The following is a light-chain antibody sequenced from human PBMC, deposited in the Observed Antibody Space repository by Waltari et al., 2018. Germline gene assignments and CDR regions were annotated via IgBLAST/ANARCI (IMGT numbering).Light chain of an antibody. CDR2: WAS. CDR1: QSVLYSSNNKNY. Sequence: DTVMTQSPDSLAVSLGERATSNCKSSQSVLYSSNNKNYLAWYQQKPGQPPKLLIYWASTRESGVPDRFSGSGSGTDFTLTISSLQAEDVAVYYCQQYYSTPTWTFGQGTKVEIK. CDR3: QQYYSTPTWT. J-gene: IGKJ1*01. V-gene: IGKV4-1*01.